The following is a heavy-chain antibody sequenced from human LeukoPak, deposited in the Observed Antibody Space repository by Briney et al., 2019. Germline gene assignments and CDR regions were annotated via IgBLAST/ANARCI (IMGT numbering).Heavy chain of an antibody. J-gene: IGHJ4*02. CDR3: ARSPRNSSGYWYADY. Sequence: GESLKISCKASGYKFASHWIGWVRQMPGKGLEWMGIIYPADSDTKYSPSFQGQVSFSADTSVSTAFLQWSSLESSDTAIYYCARSPRNSSGYWYADYWGQGTQVTVSS. V-gene: IGHV5-51*01. D-gene: IGHD3-22*01. CDR2: IYPADSDT. CDR1: GYKFASHW.